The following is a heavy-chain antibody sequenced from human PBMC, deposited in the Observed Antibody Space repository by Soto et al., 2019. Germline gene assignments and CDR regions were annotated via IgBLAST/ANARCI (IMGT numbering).Heavy chain of an antibody. J-gene: IGHJ4*02. CDR1: GYTFTSYY. D-gene: IGHD7-27*01. Sequence: QVQLVQSGAEVKKPGASVKVSCKASGYTFTSYYIHWERQAPGQGLEWMGIVNPIGGSTYYAQKFQGRVTMTSDTCTSTAYMELSGLRFEDTAVYYCAIASGDGMFYWGQGTLVTVSS. CDR3: AIASGDGMFY. CDR2: VNPIGGST. V-gene: IGHV1-46*01.